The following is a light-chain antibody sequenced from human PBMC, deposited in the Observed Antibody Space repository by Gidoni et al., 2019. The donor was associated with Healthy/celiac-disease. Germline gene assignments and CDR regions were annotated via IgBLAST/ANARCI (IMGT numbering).Light chain of an antibody. CDR2: AAS. CDR3: QQSDSTPLT. CDR1: QSISSY. Sequence: DIKMTQSPSSLSASVGDRVTITCRASQSISSYLHWYQQKPGKAPKLLIYAASSLQSGVPYRFSGSGSGTDFTLTISSLQPEDFATYYCQQSDSTPLTFGGGTKVEIK. J-gene: IGKJ4*01. V-gene: IGKV1-39*01.